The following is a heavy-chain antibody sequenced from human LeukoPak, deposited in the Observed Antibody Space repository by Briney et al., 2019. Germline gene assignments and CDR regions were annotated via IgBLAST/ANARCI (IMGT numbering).Heavy chain of an antibody. CDR2: INYSGST. Sequence: SETLSLTCTVSGGSISRYYWSCIRQPPGKGLEWIGYINYSGSTNYNPSLKSRVTISVDTSKNQFSLKRSSVTAADTAVYYCARHHDSSGYPIDYWGQGTLVTVSS. J-gene: IGHJ4*02. V-gene: IGHV4-59*08. D-gene: IGHD3-22*01. CDR1: GGSISRYY. CDR3: ARHHDSSGYPIDY.